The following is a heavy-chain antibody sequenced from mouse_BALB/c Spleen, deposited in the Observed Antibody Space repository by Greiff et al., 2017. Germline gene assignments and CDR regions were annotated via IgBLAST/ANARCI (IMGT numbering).Heavy chain of an antibody. V-gene: IGHV5-12-2*01. CDR1: GFTFSSYT. CDR2: ISNGGGST. CDR3: ARRGEGGDYFDY. D-gene: IGHD2-13*01. J-gene: IGHJ2*01. Sequence: EVMLVESGGGLVQPGGSLKLSCAASGFTFSSYTMSWVRQTPEKRLEWVAYISNGGGSTYYPDTVKGRFTISRDNAKNTLYLQMSSLKSEDTAMYYCARRGEGGDYFDYWGQGTTLTVSS.